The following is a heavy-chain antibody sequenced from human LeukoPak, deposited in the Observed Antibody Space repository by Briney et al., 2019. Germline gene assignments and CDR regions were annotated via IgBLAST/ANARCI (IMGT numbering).Heavy chain of an antibody. J-gene: IGHJ6*03. Sequence: GGSLRLSWAASGFSFSNNPMHWVRQAPGRGLEWVAVSSSDGINEYYADSVKCRFTISRDNSKNTLYLQMNSLRPEDTAVYYCARGSATTLYYYYYMDVWGKGTTVTVSS. CDR1: GFSFSNNP. CDR3: ARGSATTLYYYYYMDV. V-gene: IGHV3-30*01. CDR2: SSSDGINE. D-gene: IGHD1-26*01.